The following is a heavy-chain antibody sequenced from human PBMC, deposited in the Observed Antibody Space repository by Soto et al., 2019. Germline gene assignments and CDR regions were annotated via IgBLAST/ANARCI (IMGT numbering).Heavy chain of an antibody. D-gene: IGHD4-17*01. Sequence: PXXTLSLTCAVAGGSSVSRDGWSWVRQPPGKGLEYIGEIYHXGTTIYKTSIKXXVTISVDXXTKKFSLKMNSVTDAETAVYYCASDASGEDFDFWGQGTLVTVSS. V-gene: IGHV4-4*02. CDR3: ASDASGEDFDF. J-gene: IGHJ4*02. CDR1: GGSSVSRDG. CDR2: IYHXGTT.